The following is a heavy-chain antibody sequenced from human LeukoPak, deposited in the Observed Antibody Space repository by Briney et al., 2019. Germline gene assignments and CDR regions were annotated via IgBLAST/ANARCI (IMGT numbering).Heavy chain of an antibody. V-gene: IGHV3-21*01. CDR1: GFTFSSYS. CDR2: ISSSGSYI. D-gene: IGHD6-13*01. J-gene: IGHJ3*02. CDR3: ARGDSSSFGLSRAFDI. Sequence: GGSLRLLCAASGFTFSSYSMNWVRQAPGKGLEWVSSISSSGSYIYYADSVKGRFTISRDNAKNSLYLQMNSLRAEDTAVYYCARGDSSSFGLSRAFDILGQGTMVTVSS.